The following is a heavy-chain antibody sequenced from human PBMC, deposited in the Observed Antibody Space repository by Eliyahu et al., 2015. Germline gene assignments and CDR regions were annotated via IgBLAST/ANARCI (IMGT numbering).Heavy chain of an antibody. J-gene: IGHJ4*02. V-gene: IGHV3-7*01. D-gene: IGHD3-10*01. CDR2: IKQDGSDK. CDR1: GFTFSSYW. Sequence: EVQLVESGGGLVQPGGSLRLSCAASGFTFSSYWMXWVRQAPGKGLEWVANIKQDGSDKYYVDSVKGRFTISRDNAENSLYLQMNSLRAEDTAVYYCGRHSYYGLNGWGQGTLVTVSS. CDR3: GRHSYYGLNG.